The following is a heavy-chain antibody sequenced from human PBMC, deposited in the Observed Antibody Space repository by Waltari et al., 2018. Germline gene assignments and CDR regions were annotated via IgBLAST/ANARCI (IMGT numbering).Heavy chain of an antibody. CDR2: IYTSGSP. Sequence: QVQLQESGPGLVKPSETLSLTCTVPGGSISSYYCSWIRQPAGKGLEWIGRIYTSGSPNYNPALKSRVTMSVDTSKNQFSLKLSSVTAADTAVYYCAREAQGSGSYYNGDYWGQGTLVTVSS. CDR1: GGSISSYY. CDR3: AREAQGSGSYYNGDY. J-gene: IGHJ4*02. D-gene: IGHD3-10*01. V-gene: IGHV4-4*07.